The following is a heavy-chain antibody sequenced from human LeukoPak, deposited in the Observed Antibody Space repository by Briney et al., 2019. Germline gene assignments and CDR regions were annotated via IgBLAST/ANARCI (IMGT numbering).Heavy chain of an antibody. V-gene: IGHV1-8*01. D-gene: IGHD3-10*01. J-gene: IGHJ4*02. Sequence: ASVKVSCKASGYTFTSYDINWVRQATGQGLEWMGWMNPNSGNTGYAQKFQGRVTMTRNTSISTAYMELGSLRSEDTAVYYCARWDDYYGSGSSKYYFDYWGQGTLVTVSS. CDR3: ARWDDYYGSGSSKYYFDY. CDR2: MNPNSGNT. CDR1: GYTFTSYD.